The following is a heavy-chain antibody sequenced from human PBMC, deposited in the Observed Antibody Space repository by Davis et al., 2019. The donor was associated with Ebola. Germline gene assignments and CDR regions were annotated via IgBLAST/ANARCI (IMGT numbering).Heavy chain of an antibody. V-gene: IGHV1-2*04. D-gene: IGHD3-22*01. Sequence: ASVTVSCKASGYTFTGYYMHWVRQAPGQGLEWMGWINPNSGGTNYAQKFQGWVTMTRDTSISTAYMELSRLRSDDTAVYYCARGIWYYYDSSGYYYPTDYGMDVWGQGTTVTVSS. CDR2: INPNSGGT. J-gene: IGHJ6*02. CDR3: ARGIWYYYDSSGYYYPTDYGMDV. CDR1: GYTFTGYY.